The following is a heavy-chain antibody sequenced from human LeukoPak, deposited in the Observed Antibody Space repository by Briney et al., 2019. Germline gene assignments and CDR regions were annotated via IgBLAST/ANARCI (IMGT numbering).Heavy chain of an antibody. CDR1: GGSISSGGYY. D-gene: IGHD1-26*01. J-gene: IGHJ4*02. V-gene: IGHV4-31*03. CDR2: IYYSGST. Sequence: SETLSLTCTVSGGSISSGGYYWSWIRQHPGKGLEWIGYIYYSGSTYYNPSLKSRVTISVDTSKNQFSLKLSSVTAADTAVCYCARARERRPFDYWGQGTLVTVSS. CDR3: ARARERRPFDY.